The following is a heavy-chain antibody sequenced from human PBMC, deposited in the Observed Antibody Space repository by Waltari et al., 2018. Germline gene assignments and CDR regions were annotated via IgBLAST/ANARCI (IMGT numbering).Heavy chain of an antibody. CDR1: GYSISSGYY. Sequence: QVQLQESGPGLVKLSETLSLTCAVSGYSISSGYYWGWIRQPPGKGLEWIGSIYHSGSTYYNPSLKSRVTISVDTSKNQFSLKLSSVIAADTAVYYCARHSRAQGGTYYYYYGMDVWGQGTTVTVSS. D-gene: IGHD3-16*01. CDR3: ARHSRAQGGTYYYYYGMDV. V-gene: IGHV4-38-2*01. CDR2: IYHSGST. J-gene: IGHJ6*02.